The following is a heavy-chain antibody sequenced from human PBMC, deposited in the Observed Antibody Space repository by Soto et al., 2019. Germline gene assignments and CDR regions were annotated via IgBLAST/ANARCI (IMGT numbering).Heavy chain of an antibody. V-gene: IGHV1-69*01. Sequence: QVQLVQSGAEVKKPGSSVKVSCAASGGSLNNYAVSWVRRTPGQGFEWLGEIIPAFGTPNYARKFQDRVTITADVLTNTVFMELSSLRSEDTAEYYCAREGLRRGALDYWGQGSLVTVSS. CDR1: GGSLNNYA. D-gene: IGHD6-6*01. CDR3: AREGLRRGALDY. J-gene: IGHJ4*02. CDR2: IIPAFGTP.